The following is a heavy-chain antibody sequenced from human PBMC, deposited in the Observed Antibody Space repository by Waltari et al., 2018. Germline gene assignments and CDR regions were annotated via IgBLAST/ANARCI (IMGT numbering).Heavy chain of an antibody. CDR2: IKQDGSEK. CDR1: GLSFSNYW. Sequence: EVQLVESGGGLAQPGGSLRLSCAASGLSFSNYWMTWVRQASGKGAEWVANIKQDGSEKFYMDSVKGRFTLSRENAKNSLYLQMNNLRVEDTAVYYCTRGGRDSSWYWRDWGQGTLVTVSS. J-gene: IGHJ4*02. CDR3: TRGGRDSSWYWRD. D-gene: IGHD6-13*01. V-gene: IGHV3-7*01.